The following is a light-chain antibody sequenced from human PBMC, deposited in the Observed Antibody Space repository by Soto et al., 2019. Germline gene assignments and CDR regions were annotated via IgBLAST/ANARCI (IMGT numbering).Light chain of an antibody. V-gene: IGKV3-20*01. Sequence: EIVLTQSPGTLSLSPGERATLSCRASQSVSSSYLAWYQQKPGQAPRLLIYGASSRATGIPDRFSGSGSGTDFTLTISRLEPEDFAVYYCQQYGRSLVFGQGTRLEIK. CDR1: QSVSSSY. J-gene: IGKJ5*01. CDR3: QQYGRSLV. CDR2: GAS.